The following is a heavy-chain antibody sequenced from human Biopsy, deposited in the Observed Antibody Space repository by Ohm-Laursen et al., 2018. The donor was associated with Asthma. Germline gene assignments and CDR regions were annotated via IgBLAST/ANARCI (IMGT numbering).Heavy chain of an antibody. J-gene: IGHJ4*02. V-gene: IGHV3-53*01. CDR2: IYSGGTS. CDR1: GFTFRSYA. CDR3: ARGDSSGWSHYYFDY. Sequence: SLRLSCTASGFTFRSYAMHWVRQAPGKGLEWVSVIYSGGTSHTADSVRGRFTISRDFYKNTLYLQMDSLRAEDTAVYYCARGDSSGWSHYYFDYWGQGTLVTVSS. D-gene: IGHD6-19*01.